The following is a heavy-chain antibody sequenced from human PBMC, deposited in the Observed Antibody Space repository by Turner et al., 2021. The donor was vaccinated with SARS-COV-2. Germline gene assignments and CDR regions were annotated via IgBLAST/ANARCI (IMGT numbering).Heavy chain of an antibody. D-gene: IGHD3-10*01. V-gene: IGHV1-2*02. CDR2: ITAYSGNT. CDR1: GYTFTGYY. J-gene: IGHJ6*02. CDR3: ARVDNCYGAWRYYNSDYYGMDV. Sequence: QVQLVQSGAEVKKHGASEKVSCKACGYTFTGYYMHWVRQAPGQGLEWMGCITAYSGNTNYAQKFQGRVTMTRDTSMSTAYMELSRLRSDDTAVYYCARVDNCYGAWRYYNSDYYGMDVWGQGPTVTVSS.